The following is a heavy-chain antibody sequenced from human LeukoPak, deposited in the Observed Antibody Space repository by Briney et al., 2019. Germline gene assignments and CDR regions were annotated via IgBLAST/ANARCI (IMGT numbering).Heavy chain of an antibody. J-gene: IGHJ6*03. CDR3: ARGGQLWLHYYYYMDV. CDR2: IKQDGSEK. CDR1: GFTFSSYW. Sequence: GGSLRLSCAASGFTFSSYWMSWVRQAPGKGLEWVANIKQDGSEKYYVDSVKGRFTISRDNAKNSLYLQMNSLRAEDTAVYYCARGGQLWLHYYYYMDVWGKGTTVTVSS. V-gene: IGHV3-7*01. D-gene: IGHD5-18*01.